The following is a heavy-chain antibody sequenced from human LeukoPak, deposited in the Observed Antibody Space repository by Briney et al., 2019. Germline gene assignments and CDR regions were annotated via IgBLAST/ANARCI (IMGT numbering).Heavy chain of an antibody. CDR1: GYSISSGYY. CDR2: INHSGST. D-gene: IGHD6-13*01. V-gene: IGHV4-38-2*02. J-gene: IGHJ5*02. Sequence: SETLSLTCTVSGYSISSGYYWGWIRQPPGKGLEWIGEINHSGSTNYNPSLKSRVTISVDTSKNQFSLKLSSVTAADTAVYYCARCLYRVYQSWVDPWGQGTLVTVSS. CDR3: ARCLYRVYQSWVDP.